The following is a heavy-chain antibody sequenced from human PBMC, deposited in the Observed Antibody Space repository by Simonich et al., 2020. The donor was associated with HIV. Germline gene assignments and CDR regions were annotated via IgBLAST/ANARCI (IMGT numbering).Heavy chain of an antibody. J-gene: IGHJ3*01. CDR2: IYHSGVT. Sequence: QVHLQQWGAGLLKPSETLSLTCAVYGGSFSGYYWNWIRQPPGKGLEWIGSIYHSGVTYNNPSLKSRVTISVDRSKNQFSLKLSSVTAAETAVYYCAREVGYYPPHLEENNAFDFWGQGTLVTVSS. D-gene: IGHD3-10*01. V-gene: IGHV4-34*01. CDR3: AREVGYYPPHLEENNAFDF. CDR1: GGSFSGYY.